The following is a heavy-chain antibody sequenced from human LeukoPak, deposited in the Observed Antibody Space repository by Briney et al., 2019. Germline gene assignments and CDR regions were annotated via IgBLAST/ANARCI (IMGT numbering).Heavy chain of an antibody. CDR1: GFTFSSYA. J-gene: IGHJ4*02. D-gene: IGHD5-12*01. V-gene: IGHV3-30-3*01. CDR2: ILSDGNNK. CDR3: AREDSGYVFDY. Sequence: GGSLRLSCAASGFTFSSYAMHWVRQAPSKGLEWVAIILSDGNNKYYQDSVKGRFTISRDNSRNTLYLQMNSLRAEDTAVYYCAREDSGYVFDYWGQGTLVTVSS.